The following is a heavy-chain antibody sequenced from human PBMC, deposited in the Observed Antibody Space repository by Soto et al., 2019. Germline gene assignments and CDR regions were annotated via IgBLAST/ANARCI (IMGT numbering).Heavy chain of an antibody. J-gene: IGHJ6*02. Sequence: GGSLRLSCAASGFTFSSYWMSWVRQAPGKGLEWVANIKQDGSEKYYVDSVKGRLTICRDNAKNSLYLQMNSLRAEDTAVYYCARAPYSSGWYPYYGMDVWGQGTTVTVSS. CDR1: GFTFSSYW. CDR3: ARAPYSSGWYPYYGMDV. D-gene: IGHD6-19*01. V-gene: IGHV3-7*05. CDR2: IKQDGSEK.